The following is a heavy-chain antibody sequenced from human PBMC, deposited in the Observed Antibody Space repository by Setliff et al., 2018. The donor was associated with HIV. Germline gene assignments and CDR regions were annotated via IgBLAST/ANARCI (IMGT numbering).Heavy chain of an antibody. J-gene: IGHJ4*03. CDR3: ARLSGDYYYFDY. V-gene: IGHV4-4*09. D-gene: IGHD2-21*02. CDR1: GVSISGHF. Sequence: SETLSLTCFASGVSISGHFWGWIRQPPGKGLEWIGYIYTSGTTEYNPSLDSRVTISLDTSKNQFSLKLTSVTAADTAVYYCARLSGDYYYFDYWGQGTMVTVSS. CDR2: IYTSGTT.